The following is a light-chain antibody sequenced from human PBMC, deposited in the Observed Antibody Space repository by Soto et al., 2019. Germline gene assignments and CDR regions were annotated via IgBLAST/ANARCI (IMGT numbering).Light chain of an antibody. V-gene: IGKV3-15*01. CDR2: GAS. Sequence: EIVMTQSPVTLSVSLGEVATLSCRASRSVGSNVAWYRQRLGQAPSLLIYGASTRTVGVPARFRGSGSGTDFTLTISSLQSEDFAIYFCQQYNDWPLLSFGGGTKVENK. CDR1: RSVGSN. J-gene: IGKJ4*01. CDR3: QQYNDWPLLS.